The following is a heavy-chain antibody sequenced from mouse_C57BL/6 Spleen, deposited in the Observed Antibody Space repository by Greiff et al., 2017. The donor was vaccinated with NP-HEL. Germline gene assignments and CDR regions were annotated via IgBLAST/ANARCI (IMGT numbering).Heavy chain of an antibody. J-gene: IGHJ2*01. Sequence: EVQLQQSGPELVKPGASVKISCKASGYSFTGYYMNWVKQSPEKSLEWIGEINPSTGGTTYNQKFKAKATLTVDKSSSTAYMQLKSLTSEDSAVYYCARSRDGYQYYFDYWGQGTTLTVSS. CDR1: GYSFTGYY. CDR2: INPSTGGT. V-gene: IGHV1-42*01. D-gene: IGHD2-3*01. CDR3: ARSRDGYQYYFDY.